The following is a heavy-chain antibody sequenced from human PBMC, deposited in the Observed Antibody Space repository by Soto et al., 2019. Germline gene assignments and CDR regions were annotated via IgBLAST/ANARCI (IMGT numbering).Heavy chain of an antibody. CDR2: IYWDDDK. J-gene: IGHJ6*02. D-gene: IGHD6-19*01. CDR3: THDSSGLYGMDV. CDR1: GFSLITSGVG. V-gene: IGHV2-5*02. Sequence: QITLKESGPTLVKPTQTLTLTCTFSGFSLITSGVGVGWIRQPPGKALEWLALIYWDDDKRYSPSLKSSLTITKDISKNQVILIMTNMDPVDTATYYCTHDSSGLYGMDVWGQGTTVTVSS.